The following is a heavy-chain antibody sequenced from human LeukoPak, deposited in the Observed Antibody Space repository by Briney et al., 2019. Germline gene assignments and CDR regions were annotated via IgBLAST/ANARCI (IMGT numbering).Heavy chain of an antibody. Sequence: GAPVKVSCKASGYTFTSYGISWVRQAPGQGLEWMGWISAYNGKTNYAQKLQGRVTMTTDTSTSTAYMELRSLRSDDTAVYYCARVAGYYYARSGYYSDYWGQGTLVTVSS. CDR3: ARVAGYYYARSGYYSDY. CDR2: ISAYNGKT. V-gene: IGHV1-18*01. J-gene: IGHJ4*02. D-gene: IGHD3-22*01. CDR1: GYTFTSYG.